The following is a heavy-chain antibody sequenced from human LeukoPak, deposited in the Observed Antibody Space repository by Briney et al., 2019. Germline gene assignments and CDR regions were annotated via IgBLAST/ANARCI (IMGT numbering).Heavy chain of an antibody. CDR3: AKGSTISMVD. Sequence: GGSLRLSCAASGFIFDDYTMHWVRQAPGKGLEWVSLISWDGASTYYADSVKGRFTISRDSSKNSLYLQMNSLRTEDSALYYCAKGSTISMVDWGQGTLVTVSS. J-gene: IGHJ4*02. CDR2: ISWDGAST. CDR1: GFIFDDYT. V-gene: IGHV3-43*01. D-gene: IGHD5-24*01.